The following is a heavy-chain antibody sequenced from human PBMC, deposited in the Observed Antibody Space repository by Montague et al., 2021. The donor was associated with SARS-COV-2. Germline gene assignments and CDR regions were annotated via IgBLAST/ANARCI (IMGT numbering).Heavy chain of an antibody. J-gene: IGHJ6*02. CDR2: IYYSGST. D-gene: IGHD1-20*01. CDR3: ARDQGYNWNYYYYYGMDV. Sequence: SETLSLTCTVSGGSISSGGYYWSWIRQPPGKGLEWIGSIYYSGSTYYNPPLKSRVTISVDTSKNQFSLKLSSVTAADTAVYYCARDQGYNWNYYYYYGMDVWGQGTTVTVSS. V-gene: IGHV4-39*07. CDR1: GGSISSGGYY.